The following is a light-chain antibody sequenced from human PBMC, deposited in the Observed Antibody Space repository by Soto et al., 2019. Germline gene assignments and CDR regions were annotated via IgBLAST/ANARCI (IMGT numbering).Light chain of an antibody. Sequence: QSALTQPASVSGSPGQSITISCTGTNSDVGGYNYVSWYQQHPGKAPKLMIYDVSNRPSGVSNRFSGSKSGNTASLTISGLQAKDEADYYCSSYTSSSTLVFGTGTKLTVL. CDR1: NSDVGGYNY. V-gene: IGLV2-14*01. CDR3: SSYTSSSTLV. CDR2: DVS. J-gene: IGLJ1*01.